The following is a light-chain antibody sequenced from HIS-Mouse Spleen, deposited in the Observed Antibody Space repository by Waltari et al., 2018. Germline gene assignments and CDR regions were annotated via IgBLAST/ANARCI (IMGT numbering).Light chain of an antibody. CDR1: ALPKKY. CDR3: YSTDSSGNHRV. V-gene: IGLV3-10*01. J-gene: IGLJ2*01. Sequence: SYELTQPPSVSVSPGQTARITCSGDALPKKYAYWYQQKSGQAPLLVIYEDSKRPSGIPEGLSGSSSGTMATLTISGAQVEDEADYYCYSTDSSGNHRVFGGGTKLTVL. CDR2: EDS.